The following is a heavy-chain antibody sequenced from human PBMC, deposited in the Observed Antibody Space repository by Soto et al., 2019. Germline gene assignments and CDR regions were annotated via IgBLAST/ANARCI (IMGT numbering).Heavy chain of an antibody. CDR1: GDYIHVGCYY. Sequence: SETLSLTCSVSGDYIHVGCYYWTWIRQRPGKGLEWMGYIYYTGKTYYNPSLESRLTMSVDRSKNQFSLRLTSVTAADTAVYFCGRDLTSNANCIDPWGQGTLVTVSS. CDR2: IYYTGKT. J-gene: IGHJ5*02. CDR3: GRDLTSNANCIDP. V-gene: IGHV4-30-4*01. D-gene: IGHD2-2*01.